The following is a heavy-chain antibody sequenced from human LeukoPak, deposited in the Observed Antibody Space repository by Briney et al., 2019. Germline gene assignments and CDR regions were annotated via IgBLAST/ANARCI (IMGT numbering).Heavy chain of an antibody. J-gene: IGHJ4*02. CDR3: ARALGGIFGVVSY. CDR1: GYTFTGYY. CDR2: INPNSGGT. D-gene: IGHD3-3*01. Sequence: ASVKVSCKASGYTFTGYYMHWVRQAPGQGLEWMGWINPNSGGTNYAQKFQGRVTMTRDTSISTAYMELSRLRSDDTAVYYCARALGGIFGVVSYWGQGALVTVSS. V-gene: IGHV1-2*02.